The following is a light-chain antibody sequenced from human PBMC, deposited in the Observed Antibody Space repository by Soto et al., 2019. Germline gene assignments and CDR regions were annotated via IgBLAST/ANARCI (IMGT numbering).Light chain of an antibody. CDR1: SGDVDSHY. CDR3: SSHTPNITL. V-gene: IGLV2-14*03. Sequence: QSALTQPASVSGSPGQSITISCTGTSGDVDSHYVAWYQQHPNKAPKVFMYEGNNRPSGVSDRFSGSKSGNTASLTISGLQAEDEADYYCSSHTPNITLFGGGTKLTVL. CDR2: EGN. J-gene: IGLJ2*01.